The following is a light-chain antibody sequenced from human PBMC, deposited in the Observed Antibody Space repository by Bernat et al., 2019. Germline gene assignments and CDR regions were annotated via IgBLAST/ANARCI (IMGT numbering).Light chain of an antibody. V-gene: IGKV1-16*01. J-gene: IGKJ2*01. CDR1: QGITRY. Sequence: DIQMTQSPPSLSASVGDRVTITCRASQGITRYLVWFQQKPGKAPKSLIYAASSLESGVPSRFSGTGSGTDFTLPINSLQPEDFATYYCHQYGSPFRSFGQWTTLEIK. CDR3: HQYGSPFRS. CDR2: AAS.